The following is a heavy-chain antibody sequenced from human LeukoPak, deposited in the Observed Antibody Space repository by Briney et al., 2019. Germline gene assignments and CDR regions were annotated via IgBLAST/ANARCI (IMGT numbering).Heavy chain of an antibody. CDR2: ISSSSRYI. CDR1: GFTFSSYS. CDR3: AREEGGDYGDVHGPLGY. J-gene: IGHJ4*02. Sequence: GGCLRLSCAASGFTFSSYSMNWVRQAPGKGLEWVSSISSSSRYIYYADSVKGRFTISRDNAKYSLYLQMNSLRVEDTAVYFCAREEGGDYGDVHGPLGYWGQGTLVTVSS. V-gene: IGHV3-21*01. D-gene: IGHD4-17*01.